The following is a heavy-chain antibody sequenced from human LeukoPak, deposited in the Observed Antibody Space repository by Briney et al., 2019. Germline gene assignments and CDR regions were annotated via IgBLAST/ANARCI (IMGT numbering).Heavy chain of an antibody. CDR1: GGSFSGYY. Sequence: PSETLSLTCAVYGGSFSGYYWSWIRQPPGKGLEWIGYIYYSGGTNYNPSLKSRVTISVDTSKNQFSLKLSSVTAADTAVYYCARDVPYYGMDVWGQGTTVTVSS. CDR2: IYYSGGT. V-gene: IGHV4-59*01. J-gene: IGHJ6*02. CDR3: ARDVPYYGMDV.